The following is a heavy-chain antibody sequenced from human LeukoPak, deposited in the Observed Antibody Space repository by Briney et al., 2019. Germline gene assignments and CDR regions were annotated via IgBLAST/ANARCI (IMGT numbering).Heavy chain of an antibody. CDR1: GFTFTTYW. V-gene: IGHV3-74*01. CDR2: INGDGSNS. D-gene: IGHD3-16*01. CDR3: ARTSPTSHFDF. Sequence: GGSLRLSCVASGFTFTTYWMHWVRQAPGKGLVWVTRINGDGSNSNYADSVKGRFTISRDNARNTLYLQMNGLRAEDTALYYCARTSPTSHFDFWGQGTLVTVSS. J-gene: IGHJ4*02.